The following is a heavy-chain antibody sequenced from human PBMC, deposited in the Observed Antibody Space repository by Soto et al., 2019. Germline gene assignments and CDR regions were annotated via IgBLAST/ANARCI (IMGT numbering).Heavy chain of an antibody. CDR2: INHSGST. Sequence: SETLSLTCAVYGGSFSGYYWSWIRQPPGKGLEWIGEINHSGSTNYNPSLKSRVTISVDTSKNQFSLKLSSVTAADTAVYYCARDSDYWGQGTLVTVSS. CDR1: GGSFSGYY. V-gene: IGHV4-34*01. CDR3: ARDSDY. J-gene: IGHJ4*02. D-gene: IGHD2-21*01.